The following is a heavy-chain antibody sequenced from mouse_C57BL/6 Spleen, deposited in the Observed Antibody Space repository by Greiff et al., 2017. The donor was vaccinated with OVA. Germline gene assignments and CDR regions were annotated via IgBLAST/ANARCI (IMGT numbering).Heavy chain of an antibody. CDR1: GYAFSSSW. Sequence: VQLQQSGPELVKPGASVKISCKASGYAFSSSWMNWVKQRPGKGLEWIGRIYPGDGDTNYNGKFKGKATLTADKSSSTAYMQLSSLTSEDSAVYFGARSRDGYYGFDYWGQGTTLTVSS. CDR3: ARSRDGYYGFDY. CDR2: IYPGDGDT. J-gene: IGHJ2*01. V-gene: IGHV1-82*01. D-gene: IGHD2-3*01.